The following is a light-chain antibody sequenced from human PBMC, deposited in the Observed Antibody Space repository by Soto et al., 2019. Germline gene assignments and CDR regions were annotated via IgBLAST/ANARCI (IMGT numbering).Light chain of an antibody. V-gene: IGKV1-9*01. Sequence: DIQLTQSPSFLSASVGDRVTITCRASQGISNFLAWYQQKPGKAPNLLIYAASTLQSGVPSRFSGSGFGTEFTLTISSLQPEDCAIYYCQQLSSFPRTFGQGTKLDIK. J-gene: IGKJ2*01. CDR2: AAS. CDR1: QGISNF. CDR3: QQLSSFPRT.